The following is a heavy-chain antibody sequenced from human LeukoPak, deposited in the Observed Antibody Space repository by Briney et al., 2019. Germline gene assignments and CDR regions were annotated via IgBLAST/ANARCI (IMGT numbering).Heavy chain of an antibody. CDR2: INHSGST. J-gene: IGHJ4*02. CDR1: GRSFSGYY. D-gene: IGHD3-10*01. V-gene: IGHV4-34*01. Sequence: PSETLSLTCAVYGRSFSGYYWSWIRQPPGKGLEWIGEINHSGSTNYNPSLKSRVTISVDTSKNQFSLKLSSVTAADTAVYYCASRYYYGSGSYPDYWGQGTLVTVSS. CDR3: ASRYYYGSGSYPDY.